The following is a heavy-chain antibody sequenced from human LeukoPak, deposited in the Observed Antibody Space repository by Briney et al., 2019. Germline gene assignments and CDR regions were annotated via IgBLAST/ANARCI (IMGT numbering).Heavy chain of an antibody. J-gene: IGHJ4*02. D-gene: IGHD5-24*01. CDR2: IYNSGNT. V-gene: IGHV4-59*01. Sequence: PSETLSLTCTVSGGSIGSYYWSWIRQPPGKGLEWIGYIYNSGNTNYSPSLKSRVSVSVDTPKNQFSLKLSSVTAADTAVYYCARPSRDGYRYTSDYWGQGILVTVSS. CDR3: ARPSRDGYRYTSDY. CDR1: GGSIGSYY.